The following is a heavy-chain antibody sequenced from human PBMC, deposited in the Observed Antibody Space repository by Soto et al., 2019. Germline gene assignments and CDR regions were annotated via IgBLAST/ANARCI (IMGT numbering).Heavy chain of an antibody. V-gene: IGHV4-39*01. CDR1: GGSISSSSYY. CDR2: IYYSGST. J-gene: IGHJ5*02. CDR3: PRLVSGSRWYTGGWFDP. Sequence: TSETLSLTCTVSGGSISSSSYYWGWIRQPPGKGLEWIGSIYYSGSTYYNPSLKSRVTISVDTSKNQFSLKLSSVTAADTAVYYCPRLVSGSRWYTGGWFDPWGQGTPVTVSS. D-gene: IGHD6-13*01.